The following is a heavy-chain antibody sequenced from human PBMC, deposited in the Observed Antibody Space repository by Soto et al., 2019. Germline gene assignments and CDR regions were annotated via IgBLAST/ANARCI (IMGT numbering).Heavy chain of an antibody. V-gene: IGHV1-69*01. J-gene: IGHJ6*02. CDR1: GGTFSSYA. CDR2: IIPIFGTA. D-gene: IGHD2-15*01. Sequence: QVQLVQSGAEVKKPVSSVKVSCKASGGTFSSYAISWVRQAPGQGLEWMGGIIPIFGTANYAQKFQGRVKITADESTSTAYMELSSLRSEDTAVYYCARDPGLGYCSGGSCYSRASCMDVWGQGTTVTVSS. CDR3: ARDPGLGYCSGGSCYSRASCMDV.